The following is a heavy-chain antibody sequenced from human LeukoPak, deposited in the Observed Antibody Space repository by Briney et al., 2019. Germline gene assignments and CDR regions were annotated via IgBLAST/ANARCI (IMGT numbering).Heavy chain of an antibody. J-gene: IGHJ4*02. CDR3: ARLGQWAYYFDY. D-gene: IGHD6-19*01. CDR2: IYYSGST. Sequence: PSETLSLTCTVSGGSISSYYWSWIRQPPGKGLEWIGYIYYSGSTNYNPSLKSRVTISVDTSKNQFSLKLSSVTAADTAVYYCARLGQWAYYFDYWGQGTLVTVSS. CDR1: GGSISSYY. V-gene: IGHV4-59*08.